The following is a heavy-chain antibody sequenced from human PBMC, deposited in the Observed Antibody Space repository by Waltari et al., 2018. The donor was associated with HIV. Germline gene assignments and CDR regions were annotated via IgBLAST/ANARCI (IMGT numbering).Heavy chain of an antibody. V-gene: IGHV4-59*01. CDR3: ARAGSGWSFDY. CDR1: GASIRRYY. J-gene: IGHJ4*02. Sequence: VQLQESGPGLVTPSETLSLTCTVPGASIRRYYWGWIRQSPGEELEWIAYIDNSGNTNSNPSLKSRVTMSLDTSNNQFALKLTSVTAADTALYYCARAGSGWSFDYWGQGTLVTVSS. D-gene: IGHD6-13*01. CDR2: IDNSGNT.